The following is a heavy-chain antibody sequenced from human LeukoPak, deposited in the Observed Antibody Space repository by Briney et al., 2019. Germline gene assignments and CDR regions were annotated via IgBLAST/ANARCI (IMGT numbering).Heavy chain of an antibody. J-gene: IGHJ4*02. CDR3: ASVIEYSSSYYFDY. D-gene: IGHD6-6*01. CDR2: IYYSGST. V-gene: IGHV4-61*01. CDR1: GGSISSSSYY. Sequence: SETLSLTCTVSGGSISSSSYYWSWIRQPPGKGLEWIGYIYYSGSTNYNPSLKSRVTISVDTSKNQFSLKLSSVTAADTAVYYCASVIEYSSSYYFDYWGQGTLVTVSS.